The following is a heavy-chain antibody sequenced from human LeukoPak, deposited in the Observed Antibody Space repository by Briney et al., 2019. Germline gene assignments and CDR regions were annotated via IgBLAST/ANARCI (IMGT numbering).Heavy chain of an antibody. V-gene: IGHV3-30*02. D-gene: IGHD3-9*01. Sequence: PGGSLRLSCAASGLTFSSYGMHWVRQAPAKGLEWVAFIRYDGSNKYYADSVKGRFTISRDNSKNTLYLQMNSLRAEDTAVYYCAKDGYFDWLSNGSFDYWGQGTLVTVSS. CDR1: GLTFSSYG. CDR2: IRYDGSNK. CDR3: AKDGYFDWLSNGSFDY. J-gene: IGHJ4*02.